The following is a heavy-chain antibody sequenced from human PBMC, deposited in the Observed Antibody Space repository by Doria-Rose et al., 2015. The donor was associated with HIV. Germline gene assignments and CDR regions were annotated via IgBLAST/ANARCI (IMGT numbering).Heavy chain of an antibody. CDR3: ARIKSSRWYHKYYFDF. J-gene: IGHJ4*02. CDR2: MFSDDER. D-gene: IGHD6-13*01. Sequence: SGPVLVKPAETLTLTCTVSGVSLSSPGMGVSWIRQPPGKALEWLANMFSDDERSYKTSLKSRLTISSGTSKSQVILTMTDMDPVDTATYYCARIKSSRWYHKYYFDFWGQGTLVIVSA. CDR1: GVSLSSPGMG. V-gene: IGHV2-26*01.